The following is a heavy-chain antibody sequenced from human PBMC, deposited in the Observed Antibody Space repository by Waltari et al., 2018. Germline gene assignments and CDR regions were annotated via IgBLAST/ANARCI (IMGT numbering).Heavy chain of an antibody. CDR3: ARGGYDSSGYYYVRSGNFDY. D-gene: IGHD3-22*01. CDR2: INHSGST. CDR1: GGSFSGSY. V-gene: IGHV4-34*04. Sequence: QVQLQQWGAGLLKPSETLSLTCAVYGGSFSGSYWSWIRQPPGKGREWIGEINHSGSTNDNTYLNSRATNSVDTSKNQFSLKLSSVTAADTAVYYCARGGYDSSGYYYVRSGNFDYWGQGTLVTVSS. J-gene: IGHJ4*02.